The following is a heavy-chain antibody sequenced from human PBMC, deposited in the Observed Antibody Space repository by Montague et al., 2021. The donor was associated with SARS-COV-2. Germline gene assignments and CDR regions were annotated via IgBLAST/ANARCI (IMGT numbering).Heavy chain of an antibody. CDR3: ARLKRYFDSSGSPSAFDF. D-gene: IGHD3-22*01. V-gene: IGHV4-39*02. Sequence: SETLSLTCSVSGGSINNSSYYWGWIRQPPGKGLEWIGSIYDTGNTYYNPSLKSRVTISVVTFRNHFTLKLSSVTAAETAVYYCARLKRYFDSSGSPSAFDFGGQGTKVPFSS. CDR2: IYDTGNT. CDR1: GGSINNSSYY. J-gene: IGHJ3*01.